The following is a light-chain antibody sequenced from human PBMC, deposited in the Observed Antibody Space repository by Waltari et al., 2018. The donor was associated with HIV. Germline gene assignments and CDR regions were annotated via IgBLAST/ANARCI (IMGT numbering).Light chain of an antibody. Sequence: EIVLTQSPGTLSLSPGDRATLSCRASQSVSSSYLAWFQQKPGQAPRLLIYGASSRATGIPDRFSGSGSGTDFTLIISRLEPEDFAVYYCQQYGSSPFAFGPGTKVDIK. CDR3: QQYGSSPFA. CDR2: GAS. CDR1: QSVSSSY. J-gene: IGKJ3*01. V-gene: IGKV3-20*01.